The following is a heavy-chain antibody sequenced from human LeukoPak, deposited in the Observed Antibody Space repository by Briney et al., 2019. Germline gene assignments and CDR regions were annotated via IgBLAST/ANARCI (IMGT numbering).Heavy chain of an antibody. CDR3: ARGSGDLDFWTGTPHYYMDV. D-gene: IGHD3/OR15-3a*01. J-gene: IGHJ6*03. CDR2: MNPNSGAT. Sequence: ASVKVSCKASGYTFTGYLMHWVRQAPRQGLEWMGWMNPNSGATNYAQKFQGRVTMTWDTSITTAYMEVTRLESDDTAVFYCARGSGDLDFWTGTPHYYMDVWGKGTTVTVSS. V-gene: IGHV1-2*02. CDR1: GYTFTGYL.